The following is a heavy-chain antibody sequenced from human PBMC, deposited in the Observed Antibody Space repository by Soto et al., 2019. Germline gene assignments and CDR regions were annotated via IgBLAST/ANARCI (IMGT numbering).Heavy chain of an antibody. CDR3: ARHRSSSSPGPVYYGMDV. Sequence: GESLKISCKGSGYSFTSYWIGWVRQMPGKGLEWMGIIYPGDSDTRYSPSFQGQVTISADKSISTAYLQWSSLKASDTAMYYCARHRSSSSPGPVYYGMDVWGQGTTVTVYS. V-gene: IGHV5-51*01. D-gene: IGHD6-6*01. CDR2: IYPGDSDT. CDR1: GYSFTSYW. J-gene: IGHJ6*02.